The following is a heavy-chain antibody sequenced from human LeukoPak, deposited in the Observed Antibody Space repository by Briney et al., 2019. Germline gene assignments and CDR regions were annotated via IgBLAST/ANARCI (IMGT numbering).Heavy chain of an antibody. D-gene: IGHD2-21*02. J-gene: IGHJ4*02. V-gene: IGHV4-30-4*01. CDR2: IYYSGST. CDR1: GGSISSGDYY. CDR3: ARLCGGDCYPDRY. Sequence: PSQTLSLTCTVSGGSISSGDYYWSWIRQPPGTGLEWIGYIYYSGSTYYNPSLKSRVTISVDTSKNQFSLKLSSVTAADTAVYYCARLCGGDCYPDRYWGQGTLVTVSS.